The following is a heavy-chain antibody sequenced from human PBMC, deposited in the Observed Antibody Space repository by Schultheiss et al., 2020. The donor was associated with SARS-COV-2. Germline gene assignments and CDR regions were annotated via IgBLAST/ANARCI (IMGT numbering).Heavy chain of an antibody. V-gene: IGHV4-59*01. J-gene: IGHJ6*02. CDR1: GGSISSYY. CDR2: IYYSGST. D-gene: IGHD1-26*01. Sequence: SETLSLTCTVSGGSISSYYWSWIRQPPGKGLEWIGYIYYSGSTNYNPSLKSRVTISVDTSKNQVSLNVRSVTAADTAVYYCARVVGGPTFEAFFGMDVWGQGTTVTVSS. CDR3: ARVVGGPTFEAFFGMDV.